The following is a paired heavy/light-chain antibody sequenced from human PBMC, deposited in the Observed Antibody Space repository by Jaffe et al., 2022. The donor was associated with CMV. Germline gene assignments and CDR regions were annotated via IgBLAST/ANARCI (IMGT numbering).Light chain of an antibody. J-gene: IGKJ1*01. V-gene: IGKV2-28*01. CDR2: LVS. CDR3: MQSLQTPWT. Sequence: ILMTQSPLSLPVTPGEPASISCRSSQSLLNSNGYTYLDWYLQKPGQSPRVLIYLVSNRAPGVPDRFSGSGSGTDFTLRISRVEAEDVGVYYCMQSLQTPWTFGHGTRVEIK. CDR1: QSLLNSNGYTY.
Heavy chain of an antibody. J-gene: IGHJ6*03. CDR2: ISKTSSFI. D-gene: IGHD3-10*02. Sequence: EVQLVESGGGLVKPGGSLRLSCAASGFAFSSYSINWVRQAPGKGLEWVASISKTSSFIYYADSVKGRFSISRDNAKNSVYLQMDSLRAEDTAVYFCAGGVTMFSYYYYMGIWGKGTTVTVSS. V-gene: IGHV3-21*01. CDR3: AGGVTMFSYYYYMGI. CDR1: GFAFSSYS.